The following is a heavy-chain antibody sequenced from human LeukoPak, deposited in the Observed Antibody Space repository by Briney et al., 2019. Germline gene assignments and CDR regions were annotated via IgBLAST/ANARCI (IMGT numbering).Heavy chain of an antibody. CDR1: GFTVSSNY. J-gene: IGHJ4*02. D-gene: IGHD6-13*01. CDR2: IYSGGST. Sequence: GGSLRLSCAASGFTVSSNYMSWVRQAPGKGLEWVSVIYSGGSTYYADSVKGRFTISRDNSKNTLYLQMNSLRAEDTAVHYCAREYGIAATDYWGQGTLVTVSS. V-gene: IGHV3-53*01. CDR3: AREYGIAATDY.